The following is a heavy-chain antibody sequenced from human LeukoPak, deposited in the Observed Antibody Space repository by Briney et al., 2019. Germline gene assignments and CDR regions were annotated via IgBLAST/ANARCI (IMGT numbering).Heavy chain of an antibody. V-gene: IGHV1-2*04. D-gene: IGHD1-1*01. CDR1: GYTFTGYY. CDR3: ARDKRSGAPPRYAFDI. J-gene: IGHJ3*02. Sequence: ASVKLSCTASGYTFTGYYMHWVRQAPGQGLEWMGWINPNSGGTNYAQKFQGWVTMTRDTSISTAYMELSRLRSDDTAVYYCARDKRSGAPPRYAFDIWGQGTMVTVSS. CDR2: INPNSGGT.